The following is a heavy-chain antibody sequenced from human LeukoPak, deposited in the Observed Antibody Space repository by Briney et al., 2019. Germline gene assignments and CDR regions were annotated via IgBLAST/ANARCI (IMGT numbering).Heavy chain of an antibody. CDR3: ARDRRYSHHDY. Sequence: GGSLRLSCAASGFTFSSYSMNWVRQAPGKGLEWVSSISSSSSYIYYADSGKGRFTISRDNAKNSLYLQMNSLRAEDTAVYYCARDRRYSHHDYWGQGTLVTVSS. CDR1: GFTFSSYS. D-gene: IGHD5-18*01. J-gene: IGHJ4*02. CDR2: ISSSSSYI. V-gene: IGHV3-21*01.